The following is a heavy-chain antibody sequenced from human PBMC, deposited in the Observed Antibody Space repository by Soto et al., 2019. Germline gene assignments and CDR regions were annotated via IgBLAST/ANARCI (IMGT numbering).Heavy chain of an antibody. CDR2: ISYDGNNK. CDR1: GFILSTYA. Sequence: QVPLVESGGGVVQPGRSLRLSCAASGFILSTYAMYWVRQAPGKGLEWVAVISYDGNNKYYADSVKGRFTISRDNSKNTRYLQMNGLSAEDTAVYYCARAGCDGGSCYTLVGLRYGMDVWGQGTTVTVSS. CDR3: ARAGCDGGSCYTLVGLRYGMDV. V-gene: IGHV3-30-3*01. D-gene: IGHD2-15*01. J-gene: IGHJ6*02.